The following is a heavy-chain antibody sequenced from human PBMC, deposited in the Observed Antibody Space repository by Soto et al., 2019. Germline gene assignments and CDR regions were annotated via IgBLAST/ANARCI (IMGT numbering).Heavy chain of an antibody. Sequence: SETLSLTCTVSGGSISSYYWSWIRQPPGKGLEWIGYIYYSGSTNYNPSLKSRVTISVDTSKNQFSLKLSSVTAADTAVYYCARDRSEIVVVPAASYARGAPDDFDIWGHGTMVTVSS. CDR1: GGSISSYY. CDR3: ARDRSEIVVVPAASYARGAPDDFDI. CDR2: IYYSGST. V-gene: IGHV4-59*01. J-gene: IGHJ3*02. D-gene: IGHD2-2*01.